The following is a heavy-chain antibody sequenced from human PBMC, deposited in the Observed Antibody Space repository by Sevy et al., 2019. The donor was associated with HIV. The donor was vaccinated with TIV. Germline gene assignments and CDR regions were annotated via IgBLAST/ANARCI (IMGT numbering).Heavy chain of an antibody. J-gene: IGHJ5*02. CDR1: GFTFSRYA. V-gene: IGHV3-23*01. CDR2: ISGSGGST. CDR3: AKDKLIHWFDP. D-gene: IGHD3-10*01. Sequence: GGSLRLSCAASGFTFSRYAMSWVRQAPGKGLEWVSAISGSGGSTYYAASVKGRFTISRDNSKNTLYLQMNSLRAEDTAVYYCAKDKLIHWFDPWSQGTLVTVSS.